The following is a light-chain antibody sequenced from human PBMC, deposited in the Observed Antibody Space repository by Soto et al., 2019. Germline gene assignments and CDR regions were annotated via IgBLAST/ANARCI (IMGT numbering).Light chain of an antibody. CDR1: QSVSSTY. J-gene: IGKJ3*01. V-gene: IGKV3-20*01. CDR3: QQYGSSPLFT. Sequence: EIVLTQSPGTLSLSPGERATLSCRASQSVSSTYLAWYQHKPGQAPMLLIYGAATRAAGVPDRFSGSGSGTDFTLTISRLEPEDFAVYYCQQYGSSPLFTFGPGTKVEIK. CDR2: GAA.